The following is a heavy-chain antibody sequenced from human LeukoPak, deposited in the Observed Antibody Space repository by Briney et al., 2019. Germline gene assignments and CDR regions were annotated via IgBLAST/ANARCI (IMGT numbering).Heavy chain of an antibody. J-gene: IGHJ3*02. CDR3: ARHVGARDGFDI. D-gene: IGHD1-26*01. CDR2: IYYSGST. Sequence: SETLSLTCTVSGGSISSYYWSWIRQPPGKGLEWIGYIYYSGSTNYNPSLKSRVTISVDTSKNQFSLKLSSVTAADTAVYYCARHVGARDGFDIWGQGTMVTVSS. CDR1: GGSISSYY. V-gene: IGHV4-59*08.